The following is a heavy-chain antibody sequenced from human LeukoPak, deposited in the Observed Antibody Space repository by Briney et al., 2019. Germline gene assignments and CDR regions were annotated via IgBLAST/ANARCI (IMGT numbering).Heavy chain of an antibody. CDR2: TNAGRGNT. Sequence: ASVKVSCKASGYTFSSYAMHWVRQAPGQRLEWMGWTNAGRGNTKYSQKFQGRITITRDTPASTAYMELSSLRSEDTAVYYCARDHYDFWSGYPNYSFDYWGQGTLVTVSS. D-gene: IGHD3-3*01. CDR1: GYTFSSYA. J-gene: IGHJ4*02. CDR3: ARDHYDFWSGYPNYSFDY. V-gene: IGHV1-3*01.